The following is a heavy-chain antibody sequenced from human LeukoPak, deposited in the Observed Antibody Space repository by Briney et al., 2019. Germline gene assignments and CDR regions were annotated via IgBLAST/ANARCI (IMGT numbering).Heavy chain of an antibody. V-gene: IGHV3-21*01. CDR3: ARDMIVPGRVEY. D-gene: IGHD3-22*01. Sequence: PGGSLRLSCAASGFTFSNYSMNWVRQAPGKGLEWVSSISSSSSYIYYADSVKGRFTISRDNAKNSLYLQMNSLRAEDTAVYYCARDMIVPGRVEYWGQGTLVTVSS. CDR2: ISSSSSYI. CDR1: GFTFSNYS. J-gene: IGHJ4*02.